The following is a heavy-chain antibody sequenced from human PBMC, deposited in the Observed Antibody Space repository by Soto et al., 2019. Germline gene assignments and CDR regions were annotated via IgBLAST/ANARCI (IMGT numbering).Heavy chain of an antibody. Sequence: ASVKVSCKASGYTFTGYYMHWVRQAPGQGLEWMGWINPNSGGTNYAQKFQGRVTMTRDTSISTAYMELSRLRSDDTAVYYCARDTGDYYDSSGTLNFDISGKGTRVTVSS. CDR3: ARDTGDYYDSSGTLNFDI. J-gene: IGHJ3*02. CDR1: GYTFTGYY. CDR2: INPNSGGT. D-gene: IGHD3-22*01. V-gene: IGHV1-2*02.